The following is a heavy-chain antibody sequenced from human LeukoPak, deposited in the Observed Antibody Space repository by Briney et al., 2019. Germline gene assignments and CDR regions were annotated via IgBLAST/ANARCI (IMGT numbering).Heavy chain of an antibody. CDR2: IYPGDSDT. CDR3: ARLKVVPAAILFWFDP. D-gene: IGHD2-2*02. V-gene: IGHV5-51*01. Sequence: GESLKISCKGSGYSFTSYWIGWVRQMPGKGLEWMGIIYPGDSDTRYSSSFQGQVTISADKSISTAYLQWSSLKASDTAMYYCARLKVVPAAILFWFDPWGQGTLVTVSS. J-gene: IGHJ5*02. CDR1: GYSFTSYW.